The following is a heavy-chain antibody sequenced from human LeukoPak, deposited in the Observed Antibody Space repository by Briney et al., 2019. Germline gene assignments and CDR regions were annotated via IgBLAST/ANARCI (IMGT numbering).Heavy chain of an antibody. CDR2: ITSSGTTT. Sequence: GGSLRLSCAASGFTFSSYEMNWVRQAPGKGLEWVSYITSSGTTTYYADSVKGRSTISRDNAKNSLYLQMNSLSAEDTAVYYCASWIVHWGQGTLVTVSS. J-gene: IGHJ4*02. V-gene: IGHV3-48*03. D-gene: IGHD2-2*03. CDR3: ASWIVH. CDR1: GFTFSSYE.